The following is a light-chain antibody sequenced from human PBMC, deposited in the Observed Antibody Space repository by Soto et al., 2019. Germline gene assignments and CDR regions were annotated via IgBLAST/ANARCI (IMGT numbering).Light chain of an antibody. J-gene: IGKJ3*01. CDR2: DAS. Sequence: EIVLTQSPATLSLSPGERATLSCRTSQSISSYLAWYQQKPGQAPRLLIDDASNRATGIPARFSGSGSGTDFTLTISSLEPEDFAVYYCQQRSSWPRPFGPGTKVDIK. CDR1: QSISSY. CDR3: QQRSSWPRP. V-gene: IGKV3-11*01.